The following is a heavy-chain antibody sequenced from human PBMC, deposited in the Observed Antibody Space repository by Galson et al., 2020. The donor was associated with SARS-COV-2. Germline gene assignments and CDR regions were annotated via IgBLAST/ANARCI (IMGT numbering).Heavy chain of an antibody. D-gene: IGHD3-10*01. Sequence: GESLKISCAASGFTFSGSAMHWVRQASGKGLEWVGRIRSKANSYATAYAASVKGRFTISRDDSKNTAYLQMNSLKTEDTAVYYCTRDRFGGIQRKEVLLWFGELSDWGQGTLVTVSS. J-gene: IGHJ4*02. CDR2: IRSKANSYAT. V-gene: IGHV3-73*01. CDR1: GFTFSGSA. CDR3: TRDRFGGIQRKEVLLWFGELSD.